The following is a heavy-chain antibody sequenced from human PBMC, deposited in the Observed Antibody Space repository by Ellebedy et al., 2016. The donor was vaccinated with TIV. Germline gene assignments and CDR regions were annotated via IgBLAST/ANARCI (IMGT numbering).Heavy chain of an antibody. Sequence: PGGSLRLSCAASAFAFSSYGMHWVRQAPGKGLEWVAVIPYDGSYTYYADSVKCRFTISRDNSKNTLYLQMNSLRPEDTAVYYCARDDDGSGNYFDYWGQGTLVTVSS. CDR1: AFAFSSYG. D-gene: IGHD3-10*01. J-gene: IGHJ4*02. V-gene: IGHV3-30*03. CDR3: ARDDDGSGNYFDY. CDR2: IPYDGSYT.